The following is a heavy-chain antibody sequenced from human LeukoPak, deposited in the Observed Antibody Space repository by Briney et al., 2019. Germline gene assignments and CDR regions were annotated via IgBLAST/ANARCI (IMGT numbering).Heavy chain of an antibody. Sequence: SETLSLTCTVSGGSISSSSYYWGWVRQPPGKGLEWIGSIYYSGSTYYNPSLKSRVTISVDTSKNQFSLKLSSVTAADTAVYYCARHLTNYYHYFDYWGQGTLVTVSS. CDR1: GGSISSSSYY. D-gene: IGHD3-22*01. J-gene: IGHJ4*02. V-gene: IGHV4-39*01. CDR3: ARHLTNYYHYFDY. CDR2: IYYSGST.